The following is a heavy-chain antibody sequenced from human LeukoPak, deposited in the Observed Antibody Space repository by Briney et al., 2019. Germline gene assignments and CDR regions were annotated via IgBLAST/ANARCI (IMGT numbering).Heavy chain of an antibody. V-gene: IGHV4-4*07. CDR3: ARSGGSGCQLDN. CDR2: SYTSGSP. J-gene: IGHJ4*02. CDR1: GGSISSYY. D-gene: IGHD3-16*01. Sequence: PSETLSLTCTVSGGSISSYYWSWIRQPAGRGLEWIGRSYTSGSPNYNPSLKGRVTMSVDTSKNQFSLKLSSVTAADTAVYYCARSGGSGCQLDNWGQGTLVTVSS.